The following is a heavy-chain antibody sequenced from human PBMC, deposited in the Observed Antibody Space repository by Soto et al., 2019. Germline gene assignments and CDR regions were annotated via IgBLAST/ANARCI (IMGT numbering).Heavy chain of an antibody. Sequence: ASVKVSCKASGGTFSSYTISWVRQAPGQGLEWMGRIIPILGIANYAQKFQGRVTITADKSTSTAYMELSSLRSEDTAVYYCARARGLYSGYDRPENYYYYMDVWGKGTTVTVSS. J-gene: IGHJ6*03. D-gene: IGHD5-12*01. V-gene: IGHV1-69*02. CDR2: IIPILGIA. CDR1: GGTFSSYT. CDR3: ARARGLYSGYDRPENYYYYMDV.